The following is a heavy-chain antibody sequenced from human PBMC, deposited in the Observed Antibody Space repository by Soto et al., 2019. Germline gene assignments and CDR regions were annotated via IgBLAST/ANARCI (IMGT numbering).Heavy chain of an antibody. D-gene: IGHD3-22*01. V-gene: IGHV3-23*01. CDR2: ISGSGGST. CDR1: GLTFSSYA. J-gene: IGHJ4*02. CDR3: AKDTYYYDSSGYYPASYYFDY. Sequence: PGGSLRLSCAASGLTFSSYAMSWVRQAPGKGLEWVSAISGSGGSTYYADSVKGRFTISRDNSKNTLYLQMNSLRAEDTAVYYCAKDTYYYDSSGYYPASYYFDYWGQGTLVTVSS.